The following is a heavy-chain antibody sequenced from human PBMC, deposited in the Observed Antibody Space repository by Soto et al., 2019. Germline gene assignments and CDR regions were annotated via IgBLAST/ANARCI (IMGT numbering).Heavy chain of an antibody. D-gene: IGHD3-10*01. Sequence: SETLSLTCTVSGGSISSSSYYWGWIRQPPGKGLEWIGSIYYSGSTYYNPSLKSRVTISVDTSKNQFSLKLSSVTAADTAVYYCARHSYYYGATHGDWLDPWGQGTLVTGSS. CDR1: GGSISSSSYY. CDR2: IYYSGST. J-gene: IGHJ5*02. CDR3: ARHSYYYGATHGDWLDP. V-gene: IGHV4-39*01.